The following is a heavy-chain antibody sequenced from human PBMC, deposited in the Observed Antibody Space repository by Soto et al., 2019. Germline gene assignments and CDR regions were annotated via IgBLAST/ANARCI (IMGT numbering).Heavy chain of an antibody. CDR3: ARDHLILPAHDFFYGSDV. CDR2: IPQDGVDG. J-gene: IGHJ6*02. CDR1: GFTFSMYS. V-gene: IGHV3-7*03. Sequence: DVKLVESGGGLVQPGASLRLSCEVSGFTFSMYSMRWVRQSPGKGLEWVAKIPQDGVDGHYADSVKGRFTISRDNGKNSLYLQLHNLRAEDTAVYYCARDHLILPAHDFFYGSDVWGRGATVTVSS. D-gene: IGHD2-21*02.